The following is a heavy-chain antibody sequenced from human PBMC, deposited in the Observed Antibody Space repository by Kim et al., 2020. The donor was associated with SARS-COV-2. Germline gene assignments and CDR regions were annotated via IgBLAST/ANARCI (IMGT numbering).Heavy chain of an antibody. CDR2: INPKSGGT. CDR3: ARGDYGMDV. Sequence: ASVKVSCKASGYTFTDYYMQWVRQAPGQGLEWMGWINPKSGGTNYAQKFQGWVTMTRDTSISTAYMELSRLKSDDTAVYYCARGDYGMDVWGQGTTVTVS. V-gene: IGHV1-2*04. CDR1: GYTFTDYY. J-gene: IGHJ6*02.